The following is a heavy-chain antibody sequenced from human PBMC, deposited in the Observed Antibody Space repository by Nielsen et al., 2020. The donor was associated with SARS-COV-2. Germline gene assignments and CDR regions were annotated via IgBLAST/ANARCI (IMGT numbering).Heavy chain of an antibody. J-gene: IGHJ4*02. CDR2: ISSSSSYI. Sequence: LSLTCAASGFTFSSYSMNWVRQAPGKGLEWVSSISSSSSYIYYADSVKGRFTISRDNSKNTLYLQMNSLRAEDTAVYYCARAGSSSWYLVPTVGWGQGTLVTVSS. D-gene: IGHD6-13*01. CDR3: ARAGSSSWYLVPTVG. V-gene: IGHV3-21*01. CDR1: GFTFSSYS.